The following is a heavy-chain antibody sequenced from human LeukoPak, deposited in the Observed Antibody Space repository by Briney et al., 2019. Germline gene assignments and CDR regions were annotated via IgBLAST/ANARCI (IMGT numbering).Heavy chain of an antibody. Sequence: GASVTVSCKAPGYTFTSYDINWVRQAAGQGLEWMGWMNPNSGNTGYAQKFQGRVTMNRNTSISTAYMELSSLRSEDTAVYYCARGPNSSGYYYGYYYYYYMDVWGKGTTVTVSS. CDR2: MNPNSGNT. D-gene: IGHD3-22*01. J-gene: IGHJ6*03. CDR3: ARGPNSSGYYYGYYYYYYMDV. V-gene: IGHV1-8*01. CDR1: GYTFTSYD.